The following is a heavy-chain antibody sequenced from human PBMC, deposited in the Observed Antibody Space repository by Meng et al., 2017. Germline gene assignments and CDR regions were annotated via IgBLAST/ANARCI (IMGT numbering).Heavy chain of an antibody. V-gene: IGHV3-21*01. J-gene: IGHJ4*02. CDR2: MSSSGSYI. CDR1: GFSFSSHS. Sequence: GGSLRLSCAASGFSFSSHSMNWVRQAPGKGLEWVSLMSSSGSYIYYADSVKGRFTISRDNAKNSLHLQMNSLRVEDTAVYYCARALSDDSSGYYNSLDYWGQGTLVTVSS. CDR3: ARALSDDSSGYYNSLDY. D-gene: IGHD3-22*01.